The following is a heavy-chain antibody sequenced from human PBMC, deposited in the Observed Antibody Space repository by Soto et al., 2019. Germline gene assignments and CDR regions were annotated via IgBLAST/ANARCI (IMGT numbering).Heavy chain of an antibody. CDR2: INPGDSDT. Sequence: CEGSGLSFSRYKIGWVRQMPGKGLEWMGIINPGDSDTRYSPSFQGQVTISADKSISTAYLQWSSLKASDTAMYYCVRSYGESYYYYYGMDVWGQGTTVTV. CDR1: GLSFSRYK. D-gene: IGHD4-17*01. V-gene: IGHV5-51*01. CDR3: VRSYGESYYYYYGMDV. J-gene: IGHJ6*02.